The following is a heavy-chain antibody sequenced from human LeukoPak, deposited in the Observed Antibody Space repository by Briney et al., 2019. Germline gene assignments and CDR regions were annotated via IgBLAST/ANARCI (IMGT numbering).Heavy chain of an antibody. CDR3: ARQYDMGNWFDP. J-gene: IGHJ5*02. CDR2: IYYSGST. D-gene: IGHD3-9*01. V-gene: IGHV4-59*08. CDR1: GGSISSYY. Sequence: PSETLSLTCTVSGGSISSYYWSWIRQPPGKGLEWIGYIYYSGSTNYNPSLKSRVTISVDTSKNQFSLKLSSVTAADTAVYYCARQYDMGNWFDPWGQGTLVTVSS.